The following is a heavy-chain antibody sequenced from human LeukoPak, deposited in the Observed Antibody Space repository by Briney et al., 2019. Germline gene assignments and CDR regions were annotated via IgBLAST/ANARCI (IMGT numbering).Heavy chain of an antibody. Sequence: SETLSLTCTVSGGSVSSGSYYWSWIRQPPGKGLEWIGYIYYSGSTNYNPSLKSRVTISVDTSKNQFSLKLSSVTAADTAVYYCARGHRYSSGWHRERSGWFDPWGQGTLVTVSS. V-gene: IGHV4-61*01. CDR2: IYYSGST. CDR3: ARGHRYSSGWHRERSGWFDP. D-gene: IGHD6-19*01. CDR1: GGSVSSGSYY. J-gene: IGHJ5*02.